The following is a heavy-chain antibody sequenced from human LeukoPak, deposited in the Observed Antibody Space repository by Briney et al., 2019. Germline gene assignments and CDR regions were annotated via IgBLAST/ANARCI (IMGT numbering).Heavy chain of an antibody. D-gene: IGHD5-12*01. J-gene: IGHJ4*02. Sequence: SETLSLTCTVPGGSVSSGSYFWTWIRQSPGKRLEYVGYIYDSGRTSYNPSLKSRVTISKDTSKNQFSLKLSSVTAADTAVYYCARDRLGGYSYVYWGQGSLVTVSS. CDR2: IYDSGRT. CDR3: ARDRLGGYSYVY. CDR1: GGSVSSGSYF. V-gene: IGHV4-61*01.